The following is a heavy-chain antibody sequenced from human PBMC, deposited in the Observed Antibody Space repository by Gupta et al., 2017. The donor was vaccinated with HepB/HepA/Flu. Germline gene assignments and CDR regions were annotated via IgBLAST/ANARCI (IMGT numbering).Heavy chain of an antibody. CDR3: AKGHDYSLHHYFDY. CDR1: GFTFDDYA. V-gene: IGHV3-9*03. CDR2: ISWNSGSI. Sequence: EVQPVESGGGLVQPGRSLRLSCAASGFTFDDYAMHWVRQAPGKGLEWVSGISWNSGSIGYADSVKGRFTISRDNAKNSLYLQMNSLRAEDMALYYCAKGHDYSLHHYFDYWGQGTLVTVSS. J-gene: IGHJ4*02. D-gene: IGHD4-11*01.